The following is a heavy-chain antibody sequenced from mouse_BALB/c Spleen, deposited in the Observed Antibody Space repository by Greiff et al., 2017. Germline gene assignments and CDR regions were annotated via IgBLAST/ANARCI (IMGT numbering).Heavy chain of an antibody. CDR1: GFTFSSYG. CDR2: ISSGGSYT. Sequence: EVKLMESGGDLVKPGGSLKLSCAASGFTFSSYGMSWVRQTPDKRLEWVATISSGGSYTYYPDSVKGRFTISRDNAKNTLYLQMSSLKSEDTAMYYCARHDHYYGSSGYAMDYWGQGTSVTVSS. J-gene: IGHJ4*01. D-gene: IGHD1-1*01. CDR3: ARHDHYYGSSGYAMDY. V-gene: IGHV5-6*01.